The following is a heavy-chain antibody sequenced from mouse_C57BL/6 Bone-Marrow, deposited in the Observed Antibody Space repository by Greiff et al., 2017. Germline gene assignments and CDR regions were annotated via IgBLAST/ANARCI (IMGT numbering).Heavy chain of an antibody. CDR1: GYTFTSYT. CDR3: ARWAYGNYVSWFAY. J-gene: IGHJ3*01. Sequence: QVPLQQSGAELARPGASVKMSCKASGYTFTSYTMHWVKQRPGQGLEWIGYINPSSGYTKYNQKFKDKATLTADKSSSTAYMQLSSLTSEDSAVYYCARWAYGNYVSWFAYWCQGTLVTVSA. V-gene: IGHV1-4*01. D-gene: IGHD2-1*01. CDR2: INPSSGYT.